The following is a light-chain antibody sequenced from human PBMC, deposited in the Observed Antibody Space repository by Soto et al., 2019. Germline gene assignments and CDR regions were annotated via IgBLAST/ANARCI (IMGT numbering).Light chain of an antibody. J-gene: IGLJ1*01. V-gene: IGLV2-14*01. CDR2: EFS. Sequence: QSALTQPASVSGSPGQSITISCTGTSSDVGGYNYVSWFQQHPGKAPKLMIYEFSNRPSGVSNRFSGSKSGNTASLTISGLQAEDEADYYCSSYTSGGYVFGTGTKLTVL. CDR3: SSYTSGGYV. CDR1: SSDVGGYNY.